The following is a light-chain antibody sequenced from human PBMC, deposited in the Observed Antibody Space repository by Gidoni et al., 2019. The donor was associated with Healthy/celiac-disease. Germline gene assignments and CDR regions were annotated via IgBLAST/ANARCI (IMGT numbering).Light chain of an antibody. CDR1: SGHSSYI. J-gene: IGLJ3*02. Sequence: QPVLTQSSSASASLGSSVKLTCILSSGHSSYIIAWHQQQPGKAPRYLMKLEGSGSYNKGSGVPDRFSGSSSGADRYLTISNLQSEDEADYYCETWDSKVFGGGTKLTVL. CDR3: ETWDSKV. CDR2: LEGSGSY. V-gene: IGLV4-60*03.